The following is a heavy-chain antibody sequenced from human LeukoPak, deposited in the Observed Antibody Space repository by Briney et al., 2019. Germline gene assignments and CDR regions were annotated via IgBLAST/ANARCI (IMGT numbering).Heavy chain of an antibody. CDR3: ARDPYGDSFHWYFDR. V-gene: IGHV3-13*01. CDR1: GFSLSRYD. Sequence: GGSLRLSCAASGFSLSRYDMHWVRQPTGGGLEWVSTISPAGRTYYPDSVKGRFTISRENAKNSLFLQMNNLRAGDTAVYYCARDPYGDSFHWYFDRWGRGTLVTVSS. D-gene: IGHD4-17*01. J-gene: IGHJ2*01. CDR2: ISPAGRT.